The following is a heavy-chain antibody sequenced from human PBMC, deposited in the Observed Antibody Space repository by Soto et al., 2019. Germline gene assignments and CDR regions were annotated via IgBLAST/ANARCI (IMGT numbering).Heavy chain of an antibody. Sequence: PGGSLRLSCAASGFTFSSYGMHWVRQAPGKGLEWVAVIWYDGSNKYYADSVKGRFTISRDNSKNTLYLQMNSLRAEDTAVYYCARDKYSYGPRGYYYYGMDVWGQGTTVTVPS. D-gene: IGHD5-18*01. J-gene: IGHJ6*02. V-gene: IGHV3-33*01. CDR1: GFTFSSYG. CDR3: ARDKYSYGPRGYYYYGMDV. CDR2: IWYDGSNK.